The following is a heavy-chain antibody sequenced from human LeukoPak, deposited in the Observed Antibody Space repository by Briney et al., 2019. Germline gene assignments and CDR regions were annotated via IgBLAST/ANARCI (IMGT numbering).Heavy chain of an antibody. CDR2: ISSSSSYI. CDR1: GFTFSSYS. J-gene: IGHJ4*02. D-gene: IGHD3-22*01. Sequence: GGSLRLSCAASGFTFSSYSMNWVRQAPGKGLEWVSSISSSSSYIYYADSVKGRFTISRDNAKNSLYLQMNSLRAEDTAVYYCAREWEIDYYDSSGYYEIDYWGQGTLVTVSS. V-gene: IGHV3-21*01. CDR3: AREWEIDYYDSSGYYEIDY.